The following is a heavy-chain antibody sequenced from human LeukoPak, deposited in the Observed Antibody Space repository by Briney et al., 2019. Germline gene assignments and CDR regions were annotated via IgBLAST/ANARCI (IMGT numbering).Heavy chain of an antibody. D-gene: IGHD2/OR15-2a*01. CDR2: ISSSSSTI. V-gene: IGHV3-48*01. CDR1: GFTFSSYS. Sequence: GGSLRLSCAASGFTFSSYSMNWVRQAPGKGLEWVSYISSSSSTIYYVDSVKGRFTISRDNAKNSLYLQMNSLRAEDTAVYYCARILYLSYFDYWGQGTLVTVSS. CDR3: ARILYLSYFDY. J-gene: IGHJ4*02.